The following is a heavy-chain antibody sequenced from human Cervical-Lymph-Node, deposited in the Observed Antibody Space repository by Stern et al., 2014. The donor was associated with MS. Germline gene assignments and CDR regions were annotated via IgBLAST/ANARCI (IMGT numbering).Heavy chain of an antibody. Sequence: QVQLVESGPGLVKPSETLSLMCNVSSGSTGNKYWSWIRQPPGKGLEWIGHIYYSGSNNYNPPLNIRVTISLDTSKNQFSLKLSSVTAADTAVYYCARAGPYDYIWGNLRHRAFYFDSWGQGVLVTVSS. D-gene: IGHD3-16*01. CDR2: IYYSGSN. J-gene: IGHJ4*02. CDR1: SGSTGNKY. V-gene: IGHV4-59*01. CDR3: ARAGPYDYIWGNLRHRAFYFDS.